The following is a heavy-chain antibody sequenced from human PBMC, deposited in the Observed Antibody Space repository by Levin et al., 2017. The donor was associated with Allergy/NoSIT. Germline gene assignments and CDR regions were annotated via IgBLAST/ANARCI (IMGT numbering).Heavy chain of an antibody. D-gene: IGHD6-13*01. CDR2: ISGSGGST. J-gene: IGHJ3*02. Sequence: ETLSLTCAASGFTFSSYAMSWVRQAPGKGLEWVSAISGSGGSTYYADSVKGRFTISRDNSKNTLYLQMNSLRAEDTAVYYCAKVVFTGIANDAFDIWGQGTMVTVSS. V-gene: IGHV3-23*01. CDR3: AKVVFTGIANDAFDI. CDR1: GFTFSSYA.